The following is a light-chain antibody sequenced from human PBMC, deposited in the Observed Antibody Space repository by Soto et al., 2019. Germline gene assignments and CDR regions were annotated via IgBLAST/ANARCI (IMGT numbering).Light chain of an antibody. Sequence: DIQMTQSPSSLSASVGDRVTITCQASQDINNYLNWYQQTPGKAPKLLIYDASNLETGVPSRFSGSGSGTHFTFTISNLQPEDIATYYCQQSYSSLVYNFGPGTKLEIK. CDR1: QDINNY. CDR3: QQSYSSLVYN. CDR2: DAS. J-gene: IGKJ2*01. V-gene: IGKV1-33*01.